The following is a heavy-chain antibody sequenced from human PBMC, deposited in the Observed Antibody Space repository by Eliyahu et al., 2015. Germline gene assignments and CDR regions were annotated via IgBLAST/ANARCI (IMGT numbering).Heavy chain of an antibody. CDR3: AKVGGGSCYGAFDI. CDR2: ISWNSGSI. V-gene: IGHV3-9*01. D-gene: IGHD2-15*01. Sequence: EVQLVESGGGLVQPGRSLRLSCAASGFXFDDYAMHWVRQAPGKGLEWVSGISWNSGSIGYADSVKGRFTISRDNAKNSLYLQMNSLRAEDTALYYCAKVGGGSCYGAFDIWGQGTMVTVSS. J-gene: IGHJ3*02. CDR1: GFXFDDYA.